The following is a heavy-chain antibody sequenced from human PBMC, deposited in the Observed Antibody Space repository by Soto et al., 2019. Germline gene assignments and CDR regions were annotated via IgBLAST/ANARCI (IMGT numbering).Heavy chain of an antibody. CDR1: GFTFSNYA. Sequence: QVQLVESGGGVVQPGRSLRLSCAASGFTFSNYAMHWVRQAPGKVLEWVAVISYDGSNKYFADSVKGRFTISRDYSKNTLYLQMNSLRAEDTAVYYCARDPSITGTKGGYYFDYWGQGTLVTVSS. CDR3: ARDPSITGTKGGYYFDY. J-gene: IGHJ4*02. D-gene: IGHD1-7*01. V-gene: IGHV3-30-3*01. CDR2: ISYDGSNK.